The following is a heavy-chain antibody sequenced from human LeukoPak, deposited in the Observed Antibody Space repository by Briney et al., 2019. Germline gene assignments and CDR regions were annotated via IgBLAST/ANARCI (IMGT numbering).Heavy chain of an antibody. CDR3: ARGPSSGWYYWKY. J-gene: IGHJ4*02. Sequence: ASVKVSCKASGYTFTGYYMHWVRQAPGQGLEWMGWINPNSGGTNYAQKFQGRVTMTRDTSISTAYMELSRLRSDDTAVYYCARGPSSGWYYWKYWGQGTLVTVSS. D-gene: IGHD6-19*01. CDR1: GYTFTGYY. CDR2: INPNSGGT. V-gene: IGHV1-2*02.